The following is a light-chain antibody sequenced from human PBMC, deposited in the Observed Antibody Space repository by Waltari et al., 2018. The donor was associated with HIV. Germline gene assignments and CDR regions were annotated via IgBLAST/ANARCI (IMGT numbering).Light chain of an antibody. V-gene: IGLV1-40*01. J-gene: IGLJ1*01. CDR3: QSYDSGLTAYV. Sequence: QSVLTQPPSVSGAPGQRVTISCTGSSSNIGAGYDVHWFQQLPATAPKILIYGNTNRPSGVPDRFSGSKSGTSAALAITGLQAEDEADYYCQSYDSGLTAYVFGTGTKVTVL. CDR1: SSNIGAGYD. CDR2: GNT.